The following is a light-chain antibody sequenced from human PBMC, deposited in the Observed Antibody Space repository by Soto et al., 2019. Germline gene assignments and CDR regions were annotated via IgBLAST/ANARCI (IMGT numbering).Light chain of an antibody. CDR2: GAS. Sequence: IMLSQSPGAVYLSQRERATLSCRVSQSVSSSYLAWYQQKPGQAPRLLIYGASSRATGIPDRFSGSGSGTDFTLTISRLEPEDFAVYYCQQYGSSPRTLGQGTKV. V-gene: IGKV3-20*01. J-gene: IGKJ1*01. CDR3: QQYGSSPRT. CDR1: QSVSSSY.